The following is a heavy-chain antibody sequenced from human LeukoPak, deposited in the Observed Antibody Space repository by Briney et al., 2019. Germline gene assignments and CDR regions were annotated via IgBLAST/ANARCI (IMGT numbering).Heavy chain of an antibody. CDR2: IYYSGST. D-gene: IGHD3-3*01. CDR1: GGSISSSSYY. CDR3: ARRALKNYDFWKGFDP. J-gene: IGHJ5*02. V-gene: IGHV4-39*01. Sequence: PSETLSLTCTVSGGSISSSSYYWGWIRQPPGKGLEWIGSIYYSGSTYYNPSLKSRVTISVDTSKNQFSLKLSSVTAADTAVYYCARRALKNYDFWKGFDPWGQGTLVTVSS.